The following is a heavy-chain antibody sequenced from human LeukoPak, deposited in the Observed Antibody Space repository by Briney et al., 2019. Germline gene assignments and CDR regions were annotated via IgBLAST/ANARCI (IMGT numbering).Heavy chain of an antibody. J-gene: IGHJ4*02. CDR2: IYSGGTT. CDR3: ARRAGAYSHPYDY. V-gene: IGHV3-53*01. CDR1: GFTVSSNY. D-gene: IGHD4/OR15-4a*01. Sequence: GGSLRLSCAASGFTVSSNYISWVRQAPGKGLEWVSLIYSGGTTHYTDSVKGRFTISRDNSKNTLYLQMNSLRAEDTAVYYCARRAGAYSHPYDYWGQGTLVTVSS.